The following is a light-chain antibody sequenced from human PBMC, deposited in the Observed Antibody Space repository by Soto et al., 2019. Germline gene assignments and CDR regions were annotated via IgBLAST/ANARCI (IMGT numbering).Light chain of an antibody. V-gene: IGLV1-44*01. CDR2: RDN. CDR3: SAWDDNIYGPV. Sequence: QSVLTQPPSASGTPGQRVAISCSGGSSDIGSNPVNWYLHLPGAAPKLLIYRDNQRPSGVPDRFSRSKSGTSASLTISGLQSADEADYFCSAWDDNIYGPVFGGGTKLTVL. J-gene: IGLJ2*01. CDR1: SSDIGSNP.